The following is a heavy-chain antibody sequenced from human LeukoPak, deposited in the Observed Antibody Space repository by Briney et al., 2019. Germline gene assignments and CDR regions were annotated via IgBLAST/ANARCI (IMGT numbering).Heavy chain of an antibody. CDR3: ARVGATGPFDY. J-gene: IGHJ4*02. V-gene: IGHV1-69*13. CDR2: IIPIFGTA. D-gene: IGHD1-26*01. CDR1: GGTFSSYA. Sequence: EASVKVSCKASGGTFSSYAISWVRQAPGQGLEWMGGIIPIFGTANYAQKFQGRVTITADESTSTAYMELRSLRSDDTAVYYCARVGATGPFDYWGQGTLVTVSS.